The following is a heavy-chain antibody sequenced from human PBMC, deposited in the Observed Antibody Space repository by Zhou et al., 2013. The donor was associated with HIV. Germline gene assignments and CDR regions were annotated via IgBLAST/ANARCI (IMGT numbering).Heavy chain of an antibody. J-gene: IGHJ6*01. CDR1: GGTFSSYA. Sequence: QVQLVQSGAEVKKPGSSVKVSCKASGGTFSSYAISWVRQAPGQGLEWMGGIIPIFGTSDYARKFQGRVTITTDESTSTAYMELRSLKSEDTAIYYCAREKLPDVMSEHFYYGVDVWGQGTTVTVSA. D-gene: IGHD3-3*02. CDR3: AREKLPDVMSEHFYYGVDV. CDR2: IIPIFGTS. V-gene: IGHV1-69*05.